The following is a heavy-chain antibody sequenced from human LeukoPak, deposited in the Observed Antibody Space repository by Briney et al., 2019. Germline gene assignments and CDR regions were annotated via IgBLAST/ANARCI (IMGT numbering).Heavy chain of an antibody. J-gene: IGHJ6*02. Sequence: GRSLRLSCGVSGFTFSSYDMHWVRQAPGKGLEWVAVISYDGSNKYYADSVKGRFTISRDNSENTLYLQMNSLRAEDTAVYYCAKDQYSSGWPGMDVWGQGTTVTVSS. V-gene: IGHV3-30*18. CDR3: AKDQYSSGWPGMDV. CDR1: GFTFSSYD. CDR2: ISYDGSNK. D-gene: IGHD6-19*01.